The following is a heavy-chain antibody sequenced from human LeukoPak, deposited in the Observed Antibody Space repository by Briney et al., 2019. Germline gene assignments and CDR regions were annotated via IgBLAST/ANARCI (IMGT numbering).Heavy chain of an antibody. D-gene: IGHD6-13*01. CDR3: ARVESIAAAGYFDY. CDR2: INPNSGGT. CDR1: GYTFTGDY. Sequence: ASVKISCKASGYTFTGDYMNWNRQATRQWLEWMGWINPNSGGTNYAQKFQGRVTMTRDTSISTAYMELSRLRSDDTAVYYCARVESIAAAGYFDYWGQGTLVTVSS. V-gene: IGHV1-2*02. J-gene: IGHJ4*02.